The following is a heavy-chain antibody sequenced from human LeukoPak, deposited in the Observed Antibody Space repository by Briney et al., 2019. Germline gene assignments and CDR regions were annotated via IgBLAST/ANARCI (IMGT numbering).Heavy chain of an antibody. D-gene: IGHD5-12*01. V-gene: IGHV4-59*01. CDR2: IYYSGST. CDR1: GGSISSYY. CDR3: ARDAVGYYFDY. J-gene: IGHJ4*02. Sequence: SETLSLTCTVSGGSISSYYWSWIRQPPGKGLEWIGYIYYSGSTNYNPSFKSRVTISVDTSKNQFSLKLNSVTAADTAMYYCARDAVGYYFDYWGQGTLVTASS.